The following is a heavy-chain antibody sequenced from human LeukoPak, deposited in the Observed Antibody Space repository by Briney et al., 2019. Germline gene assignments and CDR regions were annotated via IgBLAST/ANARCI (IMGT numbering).Heavy chain of an antibody. J-gene: IGHJ5*02. CDR3: ARDVDTAMVMVGPSFDP. Sequence: ASVKVSCKASGYTFTSYYMHWVRQAPGQGLEWMGWINTHTGNPTYAQGFTGRFVFSLDTSVSTAYLQISSLKAEDTAVYYCARDVDTAMVMVGPSFDPWGQGTLVTVSS. V-gene: IGHV7-4-1*02. D-gene: IGHD5-18*01. CDR2: INTHTGNP. CDR1: GYTFTSYY.